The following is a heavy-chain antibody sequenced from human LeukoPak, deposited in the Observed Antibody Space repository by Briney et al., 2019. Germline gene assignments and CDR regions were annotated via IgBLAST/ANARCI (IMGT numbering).Heavy chain of an antibody. CDR2: IYYSGST. D-gene: IGHD3-10*01. V-gene: IGHV4-59*01. CDR3: ARVKMYYYGSGSRSNAFDI. Sequence: PSETLSLTCTVSGSSISSYYWSWIRQPPGKGLEWIGYIYYSGSTNYNPSLKSRVTISVDTSKNQFSLKLSSVTAADTAVYYCARVKMYYYGSGSRSNAFDIWGQGTMVTVSS. CDR1: GSSISSYY. J-gene: IGHJ3*02.